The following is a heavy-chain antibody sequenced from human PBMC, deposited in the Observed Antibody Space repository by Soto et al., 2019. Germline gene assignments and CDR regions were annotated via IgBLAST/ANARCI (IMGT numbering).Heavy chain of an antibody. D-gene: IGHD3-3*01. J-gene: IGHJ4*02. CDR1: GFTFSSYA. V-gene: IGHV3-23*01. CDR3: AKGAIFGVENIYDY. Sequence: EVQLLESGGGLVQPGGSLRLSCAASGFTFSSYAMSWVRQAPGKGLEWVSGMSGSGGTAYYRDSGKGRFTISRDNSKQTLYLQMNSLRAEDTALYYCAKGAIFGVENIYDYWGQGTLVTVSS. CDR2: MSGSGGTA.